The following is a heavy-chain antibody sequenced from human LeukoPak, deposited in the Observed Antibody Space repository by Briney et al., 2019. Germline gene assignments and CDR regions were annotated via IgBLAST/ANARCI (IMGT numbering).Heavy chain of an antibody. CDR3: ASESGYYSHDY. V-gene: IGHV4-4*07. D-gene: IGHD3-3*01. J-gene: IGHJ4*02. CDR1: GGSISSYS. CDR2: MYTSGST. Sequence: SETLSLTCTVSGGSISSYSWSWIRQPAEKGLEWIGRMYTSGSTNCNPSLKSRVTMSVDTSKNQFSLKLSSVTAADTAVYYCASESGYYSHDYWGQGTLVTVSS.